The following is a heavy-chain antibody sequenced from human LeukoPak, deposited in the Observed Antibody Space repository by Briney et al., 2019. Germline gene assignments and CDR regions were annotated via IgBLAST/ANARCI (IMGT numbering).Heavy chain of an antibody. CDR2: IYYSGST. J-gene: IGHJ3*02. CDR3: ARGALIGPYDFGAFDI. CDR1: GGSISSGGYY. V-gene: IGHV4-31*03. D-gene: IGHD3/OR15-3a*01. Sequence: PSETLSLTCTVSGGSISSGGYYWSWLRQHPGKGLEWIGYIYYSGSTYYNPSLKSRVTISVDTSKNQFSLKLSSVTAADTAVYYCARGALIGPYDFGAFDIWGQGTMVTVSS.